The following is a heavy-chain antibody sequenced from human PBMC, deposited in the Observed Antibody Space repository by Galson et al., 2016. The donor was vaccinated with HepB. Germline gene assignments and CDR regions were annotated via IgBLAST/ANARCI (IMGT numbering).Heavy chain of an antibody. CDR2: IVGSGGTT. V-gene: IGHV3-23*01. D-gene: IGHD5-18*01. CDR3: ASQQLWPSFDY. Sequence: SLRLSCAASGFTFSSYVMSWVRQAPGQGLEWGSGIVGSGGTTYYAESVQGRFIVSRDNSKNILHLQMDSLRVEDTAIYYCASQQLWPSFDYWGQGILVTVSS. J-gene: IGHJ4*02. CDR1: GFTFSSYV.